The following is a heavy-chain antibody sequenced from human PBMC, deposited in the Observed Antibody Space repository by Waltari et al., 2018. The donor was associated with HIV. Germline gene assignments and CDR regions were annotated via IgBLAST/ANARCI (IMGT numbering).Heavy chain of an antibody. V-gene: IGHV3-7*01. CDR1: GFTFSTSW. CDR2: IKPDGSDK. J-gene: IGHJ4*02. Sequence: EVQLVESGGGLVQPGGSLRLSCAASGFTFSTSWMRWFRQAPGKGLAWVANIKPDGSDKHSVDAGKRRFTISKDNGKNSLYMQMNSLRVEETAVEYCATSGGGLWGQGTLFTVSS. D-gene: IGHD1-26*01. CDR3: ATSGGGL.